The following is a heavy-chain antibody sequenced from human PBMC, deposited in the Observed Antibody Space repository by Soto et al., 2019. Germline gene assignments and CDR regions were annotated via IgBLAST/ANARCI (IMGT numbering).Heavy chain of an antibody. J-gene: IGHJ4*02. V-gene: IGHV4-30-4*01. CDR2: IYYSGYT. CDR1: GGSISSGDYY. Sequence: SETLSLTCTVSGGSISSGDYYWSWIRQPPGKGLEWTGYIYYSGYTYYNPSLKSRVTISVDTSKNQFSLKLSSVTAADTAVYYCATGGYGYDIFGNLSLDYWGQGTLVTVSS. D-gene: IGHD3-9*01. CDR3: ATGGYGYDIFGNLSLDY.